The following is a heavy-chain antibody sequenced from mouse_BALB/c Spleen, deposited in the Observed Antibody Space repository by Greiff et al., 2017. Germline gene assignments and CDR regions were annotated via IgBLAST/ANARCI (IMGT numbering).Heavy chain of an antibody. CDR3: ARDTARATFAY. J-gene: IGHJ3*01. CDR1: GYTFSSYW. V-gene: IGHV1-9*01. Sequence: VQLQQSGAELMKPGASVKISCKATGYTFSSYWIEWVKQRPGHGLEWIGEILPGSGSTNYNEKFKGKATFTADTSSNTAYMQLSSLTSEDSAVYYCARDTARATFAYWGQGTLVTVSA. D-gene: IGHD3-1*01. CDR2: ILPGSGST.